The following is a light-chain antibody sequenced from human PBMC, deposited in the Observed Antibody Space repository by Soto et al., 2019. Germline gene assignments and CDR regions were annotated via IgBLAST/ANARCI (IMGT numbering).Light chain of an antibody. V-gene: IGKV1-5*03. J-gene: IGKJ4*01. CDR3: EQYTSYPLT. Sequence: DIQMTQSPSTLSAFVGDTVTITCRASQSISDWLAWYQQKPGKAPKLLIYKASNLESGVTSRFSGSGSGTEFTLNTTSLQPDDFATYYCEQYTSYPLTFGGGTKVEIK. CDR2: KAS. CDR1: QSISDW.